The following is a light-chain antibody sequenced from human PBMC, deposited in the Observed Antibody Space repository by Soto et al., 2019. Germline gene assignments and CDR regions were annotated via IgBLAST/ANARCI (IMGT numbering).Light chain of an antibody. CDR2: GAS. V-gene: IGKV3-20*01. J-gene: IGKJ2*01. Sequence: EIVLTQSPGTLSLSPGERATLSCRASQSVSSSYLAWSQQKPGQAPRLLIYGASSRATGIPDRFSGSGSGKDFTLTISRLEPEDFAVYSWQQYGSSPYTFGQGTKLEIK. CDR3: QQYGSSPYT. CDR1: QSVSSSY.